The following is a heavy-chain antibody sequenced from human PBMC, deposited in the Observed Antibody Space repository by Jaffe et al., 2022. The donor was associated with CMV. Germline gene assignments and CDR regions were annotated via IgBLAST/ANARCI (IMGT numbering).Heavy chain of an antibody. V-gene: IGHV4-39*01. D-gene: IGHD3-22*01. CDR1: DASMSSSSYY. CDR2: IYFSGNT. CDR3: ARLRGYWAED. J-gene: IGHJ4*02. Sequence: QLQLQESGPGLVKPSETLSLTCTVSDASMSSSSYYWAWIRQPPGKGLEWIGSIYFSGNTYYTPSLRSRVLISKDRSKSQVSLQMNSVTTADTAMYYCARLRGYWAEDWGQGTPVTVSS.